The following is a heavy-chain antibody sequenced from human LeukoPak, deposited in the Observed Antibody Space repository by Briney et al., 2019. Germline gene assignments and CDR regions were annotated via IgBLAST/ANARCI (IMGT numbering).Heavy chain of an antibody. Sequence: GGSLRLSCAASGSTFNTYAMHWVRQAPGKGLEWVASVWYDGSNKYYADSVKGRFTISRDNPKNKLYLQMNSLRVEDTAVYYCARGASGYDSDPFDIWGRGTMVTVSS. CDR3: ARGASGYDSDPFDI. V-gene: IGHV3-30*04. CDR2: VWYDGSNK. J-gene: IGHJ3*02. D-gene: IGHD5-12*01. CDR1: GSTFNTYA.